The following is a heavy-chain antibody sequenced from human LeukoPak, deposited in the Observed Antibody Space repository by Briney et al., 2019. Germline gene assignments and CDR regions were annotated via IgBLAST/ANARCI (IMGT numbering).Heavy chain of an antibody. CDR3: ARDFDDYGAH. J-gene: IGHJ4*02. V-gene: IGHV3-66*01. CDR2: IYSGGST. D-gene: IGHD4-17*01. CDR1: GFTVSSNY. Sequence: GRSLRLSCAASGFTVSSNYMSWVRQAPGKGLEWVSVIYSGGSTNYADSVKGRFTISRDKSKNTLYLQMNSLRAEDTAVYYCARDFDDYGAHWGQGTLVTVSS.